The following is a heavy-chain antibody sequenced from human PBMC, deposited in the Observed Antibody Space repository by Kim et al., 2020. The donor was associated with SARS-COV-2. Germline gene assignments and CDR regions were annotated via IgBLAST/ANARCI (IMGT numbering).Heavy chain of an antibody. CDR2: IYKDGSA. J-gene: IGHJ4*02. CDR3: ARHAGSRGYYGSASYYYLDF. D-gene: IGHD3-10*01. V-gene: IGHV4-39*01. CDR1: GGSMNSGTYY. Sequence: SETLSLTCTVSGGSMNSGTYYWGWIRQAPGIGLEWIGNIYKDGSAYYNPSLKSRVTISVDPSTNQFSLQLRYVTAADTSVYYCARHAGSRGYYGSASYYYLDFWGQGTLVTVSS.